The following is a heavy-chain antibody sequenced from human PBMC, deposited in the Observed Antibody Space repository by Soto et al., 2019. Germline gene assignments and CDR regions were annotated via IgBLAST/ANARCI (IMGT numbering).Heavy chain of an antibody. CDR3: ARGAVVGIGYFDL. CDR2: ITATSSFI. V-gene: IGHV3-21*01. J-gene: IGHJ2*01. Sequence: EVQLVESGGGLVKPGGSPRLSCAASGFTFSSHSVNWVRQAPGKGLEWVSCITATSSFIYYADSVKGRFTISRDNAKHSLYLQMDSLRVEDTAVYYCARGAVVGIGYFDLWGRGTLVTVSS. D-gene: IGHD6-19*01. CDR1: GFTFSSHS.